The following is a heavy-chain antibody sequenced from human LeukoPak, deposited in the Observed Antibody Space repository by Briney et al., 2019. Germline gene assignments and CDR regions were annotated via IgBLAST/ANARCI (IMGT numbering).Heavy chain of an antibody. V-gene: IGHV4-61*02. Sequence: TLSLTCTVSGGSISSSSYYWSWIRQPAGKGLEWIGRIYTSGSTNYNPSLKSRVTMSVDTSKNQFSLKLSSVTAADTAVYYCARDGNPSAIFGVVIHYMDVWGKGTTVTVSS. CDR3: ARDGNPSAIFGVVIHYMDV. CDR2: IYTSGST. D-gene: IGHD3-3*01. CDR1: GGSISSSSYY. J-gene: IGHJ6*03.